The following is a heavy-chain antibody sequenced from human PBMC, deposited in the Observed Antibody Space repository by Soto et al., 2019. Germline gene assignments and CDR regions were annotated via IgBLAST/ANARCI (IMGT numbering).Heavy chain of an antibody. D-gene: IGHD6-6*01. Sequence: GALRLSCAASGFTFSSYGMHWVRQAPGKGLEWVAVIWYDGSNKYYADSVKGRFTISRDNSKNTLYLQMNSLRAEDTAVYYCARPYSSSSHYYGMDVWGQGTTVTVSS. CDR2: IWYDGSNK. CDR3: ARPYSSSSHYYGMDV. V-gene: IGHV3-33*01. CDR1: GFTFSSYG. J-gene: IGHJ6*02.